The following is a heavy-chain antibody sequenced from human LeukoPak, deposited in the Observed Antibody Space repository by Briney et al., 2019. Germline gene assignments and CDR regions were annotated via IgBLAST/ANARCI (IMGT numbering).Heavy chain of an antibody. Sequence: GGSLRLSCSASGFSFSNYWMTWVRRAPGKGLELVANIKQDGSEKYYVDSVRGRFTISRDNAKNSLYLQMNSLRAEDTAVYYCARLSLWVIPDVWGKGTTVTVSS. V-gene: IGHV3-7*01. D-gene: IGHD3-10*01. J-gene: IGHJ6*04. CDR1: GFSFSNYW. CDR2: IKQDGSEK. CDR3: ARLSLWVIPDV.